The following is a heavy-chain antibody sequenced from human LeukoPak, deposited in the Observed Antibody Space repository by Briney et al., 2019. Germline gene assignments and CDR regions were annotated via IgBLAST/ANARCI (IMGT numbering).Heavy chain of an antibody. CDR2: IHSSGGS. Sequence: KASETLSLTCTVSGASISNYYWSWIRQTPEKGLEWLGHIHSSGGSSYSPSLKSRLTLSTHTPRNQPSLKPPSVTAADTAVYFCARLGSYHDFWGQGALVTVSS. CDR3: ARLGSYHDF. J-gene: IGHJ4*02. CDR1: GASISNYY. D-gene: IGHD1-26*01. V-gene: IGHV4-4*09.